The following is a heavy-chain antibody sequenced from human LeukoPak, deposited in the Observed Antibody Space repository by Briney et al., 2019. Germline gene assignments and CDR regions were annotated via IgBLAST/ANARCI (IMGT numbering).Heavy chain of an antibody. J-gene: IGHJ6*02. D-gene: IGHD2-15*01. Sequence: ASVKVSCKASGYTFTGYSMHWVRQAPGQGLEWVGWINPNSSGTNYAQKFQGRVTMTRDTSISTVYMELRGLRTGDTAIYFCARPLYCSGGTCHSDYYYGIDVWGQGTTVTVSS. CDR1: GYTFTGYS. V-gene: IGHV1-2*02. CDR2: INPNSSGT. CDR3: ARPLYCSGGTCHSDYYYGIDV.